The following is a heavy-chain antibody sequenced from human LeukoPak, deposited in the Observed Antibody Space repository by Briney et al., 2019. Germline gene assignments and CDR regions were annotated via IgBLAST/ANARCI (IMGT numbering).Heavy chain of an antibody. V-gene: IGHV3-30*18. CDR3: AKGAGYSFGYDFDY. D-gene: IGHD5-18*01. J-gene: IGHJ4*02. CDR1: GFTFSSYG. Sequence: GGSLRLSCAASGFTFSSYGVHWVRQAPGKGLEWVAVISSDGSNKYYADFVKGRFTISRDNSKNTLYLQMNSLRPEDTAVFYCAKGAGYSFGYDFDYWGQGTLVTVSS. CDR2: ISSDGSNK.